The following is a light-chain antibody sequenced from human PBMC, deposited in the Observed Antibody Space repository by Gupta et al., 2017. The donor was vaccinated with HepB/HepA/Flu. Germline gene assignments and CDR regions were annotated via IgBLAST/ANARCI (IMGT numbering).Light chain of an antibody. CDR1: QSLSSS. CDR2: GAS. CDR3: QQYHFWPPIT. Sequence: EIVMTQSPATLSVSLGDRVTLSCRASQSLSSSLAWYQKKPSQAHRLLISGASTRATGIPDRFSGSGSGTDFTLTISSLPSEDFAVYYCQQYHFWPPITVGQGTRLDLK. V-gene: IGKV3-15*01. J-gene: IGKJ5*01.